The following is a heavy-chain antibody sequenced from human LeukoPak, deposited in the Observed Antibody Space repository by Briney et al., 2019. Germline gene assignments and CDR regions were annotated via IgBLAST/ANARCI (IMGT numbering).Heavy chain of an antibody. Sequence: GGSLRLSCAASGFTFSSYSMNWVRQAPGKGLEWVANIKQDGREKYYVDSVRGRFTISRDNAKNSLYLQMNSLRAEDTAVYYCARGANWFDPWGQGTLVTVSS. CDR1: GFTFSSYS. V-gene: IGHV3-7*01. CDR3: ARGANWFDP. J-gene: IGHJ5*02. CDR2: IKQDGREK.